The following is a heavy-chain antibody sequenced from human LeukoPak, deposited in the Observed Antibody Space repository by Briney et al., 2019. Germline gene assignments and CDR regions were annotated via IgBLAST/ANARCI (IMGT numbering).Heavy chain of an antibody. Sequence: GGSLRLSCAASGFMFSHYGMHWVRQAPGKGLEWVAVILNDGTQPHYADSVKGRFTISRDNSRNTLFLELNSPRAEDTAVYYCARDDALEDNGLDNWGHGTMVTVSS. V-gene: IGHV3-33*01. D-gene: IGHD2-8*01. CDR1: GFMFSHYG. CDR2: ILNDGTQP. CDR3: ARDDALEDNGLDN. J-gene: IGHJ3*02.